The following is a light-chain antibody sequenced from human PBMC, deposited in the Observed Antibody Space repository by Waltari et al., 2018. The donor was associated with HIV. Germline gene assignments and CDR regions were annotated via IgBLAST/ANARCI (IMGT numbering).Light chain of an antibody. CDR1: SGSIASNY. Sequence: NFMLTQPHSVSESPGKTVTISCTRSSGSIASNYVQWYQQRPGSSPTTVIYEDNQRPSVGPDRFSGSIDSSSNSASLTISGLKTEDEADYYCQSYDSSAWVFGGGTKLTVL. J-gene: IGLJ3*02. CDR3: QSYDSSAWV. V-gene: IGLV6-57*01. CDR2: EDN.